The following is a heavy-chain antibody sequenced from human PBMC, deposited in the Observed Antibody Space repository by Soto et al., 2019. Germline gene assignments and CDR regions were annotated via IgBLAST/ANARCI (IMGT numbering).Heavy chain of an antibody. CDR2: IIPIFGTA. Sequence: GASVKVSCKASGGTFSSYAISWVRQAPGQGLEWMGGIIPIFGTANYAQKFQGRVTITADESTSTAYMELSSLRSEDTAVYYCARGNIGATRTWPTKNYYYYGMDVWGQGTTVTVSS. CDR1: GGTFSSYA. J-gene: IGHJ6*02. D-gene: IGHD1-1*01. V-gene: IGHV1-69*13. CDR3: ARGNIGATRTWPTKNYYYYGMDV.